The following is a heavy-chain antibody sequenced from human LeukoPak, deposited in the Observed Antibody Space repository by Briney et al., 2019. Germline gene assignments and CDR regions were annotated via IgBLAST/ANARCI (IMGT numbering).Heavy chain of an antibody. CDR3: AKGAASRGYTYVAN. CDR2: VSGSGGST. V-gene: IGHV3-23*01. J-gene: IGHJ4*01. Sequence: PGGSLRLSCAASAFTFRTYAMIWVRQAPGKGLGWVSTVSGSGGSTYYADSVKGRFTISGDNSNNTLYLQMNSLRAEDTAVYYCAKGAASRGYTYVANWGHGTLVTVSS. D-gene: IGHD5-18*01. CDR1: AFTFRTYA.